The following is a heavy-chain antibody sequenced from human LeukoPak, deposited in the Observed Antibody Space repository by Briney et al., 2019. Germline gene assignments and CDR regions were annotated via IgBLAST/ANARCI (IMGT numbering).Heavy chain of an antibody. CDR1: GFTVSSNY. Sequence: GGSLRLSCAASGFTVSSNYMSWVRQAPGKGLEWVSVIYSGGSTYYADSVKGRFTISRDNSKNTLYLQMNSLRAEDTAVYYCARGRGYDYGDYEAFDYWGQGTLLTVSS. J-gene: IGHJ4*02. V-gene: IGHV3-53*01. D-gene: IGHD4-17*01. CDR2: IYSGGST. CDR3: ARGRGYDYGDYEAFDY.